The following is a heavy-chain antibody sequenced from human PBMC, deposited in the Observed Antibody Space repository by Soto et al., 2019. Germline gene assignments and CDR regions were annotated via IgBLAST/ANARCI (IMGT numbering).Heavy chain of an antibody. Sequence: GGSLRLSCAASGFTFSSYAMHWVRQAPGKGLEWVAVISYDGSNKYYADSVKGRFTISRDNSKNTLYLQMNSLRAEDTAVYYCARESLLDGDPMDVWGQGTTVTVSS. CDR3: ARESLLDGDPMDV. CDR2: ISYDGSNK. D-gene: IGHD4-17*01. CDR1: GFTFSSYA. J-gene: IGHJ6*02. V-gene: IGHV3-30-3*01.